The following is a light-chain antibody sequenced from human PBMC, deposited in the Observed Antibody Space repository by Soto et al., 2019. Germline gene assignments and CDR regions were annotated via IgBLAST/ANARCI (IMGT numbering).Light chain of an antibody. CDR2: LGS. V-gene: IGKV2-28*01. CDR3: MQAVQAPLT. Sequence: IVMTQSPLSLPVTPGEPASISCRSCQSLLHYNGYNYLDWYLQKPGQSPQLLIYLGSNRASGVPDRFSGSGSGTEFTLQINRLEAEDVGVYYCMQAVQAPLTFGQGTKLEIK. CDR1: QSLLHYNGYNY. J-gene: IGKJ2*01.